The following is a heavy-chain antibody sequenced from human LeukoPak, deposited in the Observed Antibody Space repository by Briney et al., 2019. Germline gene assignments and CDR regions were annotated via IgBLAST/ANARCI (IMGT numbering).Heavy chain of an antibody. V-gene: IGHV3-23*01. Sequence: PGGSLRLSCAASGFTFSSYAMSWVRQAPGKGLEWVSGISGSGGSTYYADSVKGRFTISRDNSKNTLYLQMNSLRAEDTAVYYCAKDRSLSGGSLDYWGQGTLVTVSS. CDR3: AKDRSLSGGSLDY. J-gene: IGHJ4*02. CDR2: ISGSGGST. D-gene: IGHD1-14*01. CDR1: GFTFSSYA.